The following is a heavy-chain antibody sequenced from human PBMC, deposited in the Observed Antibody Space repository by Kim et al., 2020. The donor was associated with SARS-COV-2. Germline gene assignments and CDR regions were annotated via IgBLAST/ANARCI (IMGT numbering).Heavy chain of an antibody. CDR3: AKEGSSSWFDYYGMDV. Sequence: ERGRFTISRDNSKDTRYLQMNRLRAEDTAVYYCAKEGSSSWFDYYGMDVWGQGTTVTVSS. D-gene: IGHD6-13*01. J-gene: IGHJ6*02. V-gene: IGHV3-23*01.